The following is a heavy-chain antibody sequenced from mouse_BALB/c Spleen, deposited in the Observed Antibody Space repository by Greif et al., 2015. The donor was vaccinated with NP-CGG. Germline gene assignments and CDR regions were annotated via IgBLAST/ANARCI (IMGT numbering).Heavy chain of an antibody. CDR3: ARGGRAIYDGYFLDY. V-gene: IGHV5-15*02. Sequence: EVQVVESGGGLVQPGGSRKLSCAASGFTFSDYGMAWVRQAPGKGPEWVAFISNLAYSIYYADTVTGRFTISRENAKNTLYLEMSSLRSEDTAMYYCARGGRAIYDGYFLDYWGQGTTLTVSS. D-gene: IGHD2-3*01. J-gene: IGHJ2*01. CDR1: GFTFSDYG. CDR2: ISNLAYSI.